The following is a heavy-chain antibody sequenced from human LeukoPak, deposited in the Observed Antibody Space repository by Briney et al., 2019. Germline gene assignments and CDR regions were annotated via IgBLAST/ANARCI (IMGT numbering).Heavy chain of an antibody. Sequence: SQTLSLTCTVSGGSISSGDYYWSWIRQPPGKGLEWIGSIYYSGSTYYNPSLKSRVTISVDTSKNQFSLKLSSVTAADTAVYYCARARDSSGYFKTNLHKNWFDPWGQGTLVTVSS. V-gene: IGHV4-39*07. CDR3: ARARDSSGYFKTNLHKNWFDP. CDR1: GGSISSGDYY. D-gene: IGHD3-22*01. CDR2: IYYSGST. J-gene: IGHJ5*02.